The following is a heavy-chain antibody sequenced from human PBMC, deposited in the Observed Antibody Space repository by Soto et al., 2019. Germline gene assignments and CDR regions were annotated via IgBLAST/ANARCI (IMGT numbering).Heavy chain of an antibody. D-gene: IGHD3-3*01. J-gene: IGHJ6*02. CDR3: ARAKLRFLEWLPRLEYYGMDV. Sequence: ASVKVSCKASGYTFTGYYMHWVRQAPGQGLEWMGWINPNGGGTNYAQKFQGRVTMTRDTSISTAYMELSRLRSDDTAVYYCARAKLRFLEWLPRLEYYGMDVWGQGTTVTVSS. CDR2: INPNGGGT. CDR1: GYTFTGYY. V-gene: IGHV1-2*02.